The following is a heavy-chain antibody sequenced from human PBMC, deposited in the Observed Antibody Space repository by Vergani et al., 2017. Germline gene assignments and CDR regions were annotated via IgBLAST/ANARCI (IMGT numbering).Heavy chain of an antibody. CDR3: AKVVPALKHIDY. D-gene: IGHD2-2*01. CDR1: GFTFSSYW. Sequence: EVQLVESGGGLVQPGGSLRLSCAASGFTFSSYWMSWVRQAPGKGLEWVANIKQDGSEKYYVDSVKGRFTISRDNAKNTLYLQMNSLRAEDTAVYYCAKVVPALKHIDYWGQGTLVTVSS. CDR2: IKQDGSEK. V-gene: IGHV3-7*03. J-gene: IGHJ4*02.